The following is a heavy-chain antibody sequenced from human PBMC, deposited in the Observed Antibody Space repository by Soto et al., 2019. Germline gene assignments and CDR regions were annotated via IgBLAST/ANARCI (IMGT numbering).Heavy chain of an antibody. Sequence: QPGGSLRLSCAASGFTFSSYGMHWVRQAPGKGLEWVAVISYDGSNKYYADSVKGRFTISRDNSKNTLYLQMNSLRAEDTAVYYCAQPFYRGNYYYYGIDVSGQGPTVTVYS. CDR2: ISYDGSNK. J-gene: IGHJ6*02. V-gene: IGHV3-30*18. CDR1: GFTFSSYG. D-gene: IGHD2-15*01. CDR3: AQPFYRGNYYYYGIDV.